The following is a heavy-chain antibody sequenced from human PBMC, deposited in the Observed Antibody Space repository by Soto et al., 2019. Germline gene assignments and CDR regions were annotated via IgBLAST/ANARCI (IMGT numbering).Heavy chain of an antibody. CDR3: AREDCTNVVSPRSVYFQH. V-gene: IGHV4-34*01. CDR2: INHSGST. J-gene: IGHJ1*01. D-gene: IGHD2-8*01. CDR1: GGSFSGYY. Sequence: SETLSLTCAVYGGSFSGYYWSWIRQPPGKGLEWIGEINHSGSTNYNPSLKSRVTISVDTSKNQFSLKLSSVTAADTAVYYCAREDCTNVVSPRSVYFQHWGQAPLDTVSS.